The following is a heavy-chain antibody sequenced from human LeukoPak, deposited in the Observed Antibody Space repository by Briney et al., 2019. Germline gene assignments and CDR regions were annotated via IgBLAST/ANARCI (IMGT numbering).Heavy chain of an antibody. Sequence: GGSLRVSPAATGFSFNGALLSWARQAPGKGLEWVGRIKTETDGVTTDYTAPVTVRFTISRDDSRHTLFLQMTSLKPEDTAVYYCTTAYGSGSYRAYWGPGTLVSVSS. CDR1: GFSFNGAL. J-gene: IGHJ4*02. CDR3: TTAYGSGSYRAY. V-gene: IGHV3-15*01. D-gene: IGHD3-10*01. CDR2: IKTETDGVTT.